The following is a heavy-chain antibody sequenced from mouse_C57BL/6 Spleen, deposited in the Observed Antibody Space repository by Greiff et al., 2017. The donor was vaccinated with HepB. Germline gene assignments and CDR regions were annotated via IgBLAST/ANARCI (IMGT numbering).Heavy chain of an antibody. CDR1: GYAFSSYW. CDR3: ARSGDYGSRRAMDY. D-gene: IGHD1-1*01. J-gene: IGHJ4*01. Sequence: VQLQQSGAELVKPGASVKISCKASGYAFSSYWMNWVKQRPGKGLEWIGQIYPGDGDTNYNGKFKGKATLTADKSSSTAYMQLSSLTSEDSAVYFCARSGDYGSRRAMDYWGQGTSVTVSS. V-gene: IGHV1-80*01. CDR2: IYPGDGDT.